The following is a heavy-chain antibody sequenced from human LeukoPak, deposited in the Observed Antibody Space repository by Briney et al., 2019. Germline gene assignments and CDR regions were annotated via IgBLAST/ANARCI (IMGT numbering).Heavy chain of an antibody. Sequence: SQTLSLTCTVSGGSISSGGYYWSWIRQHPGKGLEWIGYIYYSGSTYYNPSLKSQVTISVDTSKNQFSLKLSSVTAADTAVYYCARNRLTAGEPNWFDPWGQGTLVTVSS. CDR3: ARNRLTAGEPNWFDP. J-gene: IGHJ5*02. D-gene: IGHD2-21*02. V-gene: IGHV4-31*01. CDR1: GGSISSGGYY. CDR2: IYYSGST.